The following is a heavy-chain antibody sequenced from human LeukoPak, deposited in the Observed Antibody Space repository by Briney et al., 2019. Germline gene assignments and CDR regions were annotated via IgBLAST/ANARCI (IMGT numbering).Heavy chain of an antibody. V-gene: IGHV3-23*01. Sequence: RGSLRLSCAASGFTFNNYAMSWVRQAPGKGLEWVSTISGSGGSTYYGDSVKGRFTISRDNAKNSLYLQMNSLRAEDTAVYYCARGSSPGTASRGFDIWGQGTMVTVSS. CDR3: ARGSSPGTASRGFDI. CDR2: ISGSGGST. D-gene: IGHD6-13*01. CDR1: GFTFNNYA. J-gene: IGHJ3*02.